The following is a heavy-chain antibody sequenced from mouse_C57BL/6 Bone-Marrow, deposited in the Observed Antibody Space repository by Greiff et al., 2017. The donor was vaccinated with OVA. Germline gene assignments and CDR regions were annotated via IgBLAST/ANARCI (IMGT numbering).Heavy chain of an antibody. J-gene: IGHJ3*01. CDR3: AREDCSFPWFAY. V-gene: IGHV1-82*01. CDR2: IYPGDGDT. CDR1: GYAFSSSW. Sequence: VQLQQSGPELVKPGASVKISCKASGYAFSSSWMNWVKQRPGKGLEWIGRIYPGDGDTNYNGKFKGKATLTADKSSSTAYMQLSSLTSEDSAVYYCAREDCSFPWFAYGGQGTLVTVSA.